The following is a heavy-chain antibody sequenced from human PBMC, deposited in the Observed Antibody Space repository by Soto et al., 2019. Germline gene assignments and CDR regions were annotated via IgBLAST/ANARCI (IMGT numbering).Heavy chain of an antibody. CDR3: ARPHELGLYDYYYGMDV. D-gene: IGHD6-13*01. CDR1: GYTFTSYA. V-gene: IGHV1-3*01. CDR2: INAGNGNT. J-gene: IGHJ6*02. Sequence: GASVKVSCKASGYTFTSYAMHWVRQAPGQRLEWMGWINAGNGNTKYSQKFQGRVTITRDTSASTAYMELSSLRSEDTAVYYCARPHELGLYDYYYGMDVWGQGTTVTVSS.